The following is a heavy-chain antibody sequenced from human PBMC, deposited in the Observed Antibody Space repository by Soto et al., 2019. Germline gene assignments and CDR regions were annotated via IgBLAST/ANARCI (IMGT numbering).Heavy chain of an antibody. CDR2: ISGSGGNT. CDR1: GFTFSSYA. V-gene: IGHV3-23*01. CDR3: AKDTGVGADF. D-gene: IGHD1-26*01. J-gene: IGHJ4*02. Sequence: EVQLLESGGGLVQPAGSLRLSCAASGFTFSSYAMSWVRQTPGKGLEWVSGISGSGGNTYYADSVKGRFTISRDNSKNTLYLQMDSLRAEDTAVYYCAKDTGVGADFWGQGTLVTVSS.